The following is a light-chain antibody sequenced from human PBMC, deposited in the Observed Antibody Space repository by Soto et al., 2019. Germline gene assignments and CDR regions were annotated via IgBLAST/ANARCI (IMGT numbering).Light chain of an antibody. J-gene: IGLJ1*01. CDR3: SSSTTRGTRV. V-gene: IGLV2-14*03. CDR2: DVS. CDR1: NSDVGAYKP. Sequence: QSALTQPASVSGSPGQSITISCTGTNSDVGAYKPVSWYQHHPGKAPKLMIYDVSYRPSGVSSRFSGSQSGNTASLTISRLQPEDESDYYCSSSTTRGTRVFGTGTKVTVL.